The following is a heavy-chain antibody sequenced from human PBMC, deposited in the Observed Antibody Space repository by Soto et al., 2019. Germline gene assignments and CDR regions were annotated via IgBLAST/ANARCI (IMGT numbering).Heavy chain of an antibody. D-gene: IGHD6-13*01. J-gene: IGHJ4*02. CDR3: ARDRAAGGY. Sequence: EMHLVESGGGLVQPGGSLRLSCAASGFSFSNYEMNWVRQAPGKGLEWVAYISSGGDTIHYADSVRGRFTVSRDNARNSLSLQMNTLRVEDTALYYWARDRAAGGYWGQGTLVTVSS. CDR1: GFSFSNYE. V-gene: IGHV3-48*03. CDR2: ISSGGDTI.